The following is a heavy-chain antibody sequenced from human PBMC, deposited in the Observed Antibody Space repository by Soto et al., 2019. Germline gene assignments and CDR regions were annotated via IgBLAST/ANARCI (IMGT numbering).Heavy chain of an antibody. V-gene: IGHV1-8*01. CDR2: MNPNNGNA. CDR1: GFTFITYD. CDR3: ARRKERSGPYYLDL. D-gene: IGHD6-25*01. J-gene: IGHJ4*02. Sequence: ASVKVSCKASGFTFITYDFSWVRQAAGQGLEWMGWMNPNNGNAGFAQKFRGRINMTRNTSISTAYLELSSLRSDDSAVYFYARRKERSGPYYLDLWGQGTQVTVSS.